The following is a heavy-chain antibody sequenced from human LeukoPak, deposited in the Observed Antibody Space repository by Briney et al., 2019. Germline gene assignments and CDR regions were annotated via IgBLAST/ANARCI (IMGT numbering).Heavy chain of an antibody. CDR2: ISGSDSTI. CDR3: AGYCSGDCNPY. V-gene: IGHV3-48*03. Sequence: GGSLTLSCAASGFTFSSYEMNWVRQAPGKGPEWVSYISGSDSTINYADSVKGRFTISRDNAKNSLFLQMNSLRAEDTAVYYCAGYCSGDCNPYWGQGTLVTVSS. J-gene: IGHJ4*02. D-gene: IGHD2-21*02. CDR1: GFTFSSYE.